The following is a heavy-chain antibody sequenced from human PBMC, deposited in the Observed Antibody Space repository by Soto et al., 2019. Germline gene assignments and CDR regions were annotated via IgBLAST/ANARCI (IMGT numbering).Heavy chain of an antibody. CDR2: IIPIFGTA. V-gene: IGHV1-69*13. J-gene: IGHJ5*02. CDR3: ARDEPYSSSWMNWFDP. CDR1: GGTFSSYA. Sequence: GASVKVSCKASGGTFSSYAISWVRQAPGQGLEWMGGIIPIFGTANYAQKFQGRVTITADESTSTAYMELSSLRSEDTAVYYCARDEPYSSSWMNWFDPWGQGTLVTVSS. D-gene: IGHD6-13*01.